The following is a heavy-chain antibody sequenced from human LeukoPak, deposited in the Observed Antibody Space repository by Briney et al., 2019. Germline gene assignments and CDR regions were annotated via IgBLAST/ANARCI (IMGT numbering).Heavy chain of an antibody. D-gene: IGHD3-3*01. J-gene: IGHJ6*03. V-gene: IGHV4-59*08. Sequence: SETLSLTCTVSGGSISSYYWSWIRQPPGKGLEWIGYIYYSGSTNYNPSLKSRVTISVDTSKNPFSLQLSSVTAADTAVYYCARRVFGVVQYYYYYYLDVWGKGTAVTVSS. CDR3: ARRVFGVVQYYYYYYLDV. CDR1: GGSISSYY. CDR2: IYYSGST.